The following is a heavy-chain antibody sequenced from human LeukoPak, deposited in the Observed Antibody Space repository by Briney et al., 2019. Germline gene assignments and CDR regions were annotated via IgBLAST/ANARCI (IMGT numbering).Heavy chain of an antibody. J-gene: IGHJ6*02. CDR3: AREGGYSYGFDV. V-gene: IGHV4-59*10. D-gene: IGHD2-21*01. Sequence: PSETLSLTCAVYGGSFSGYYWSWIRQPPGKGLEWIGRVYTSGTTNYNPSFKSPVTMSADMSKKQFSLRLNSVTAADTAVYYCAREGGYSYGFDVWGQGTTVTVSS. CDR1: GGSFSGYY. CDR2: VYTSGTT.